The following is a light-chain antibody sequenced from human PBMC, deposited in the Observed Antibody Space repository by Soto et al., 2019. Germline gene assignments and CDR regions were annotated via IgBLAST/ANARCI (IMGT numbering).Light chain of an antibody. CDR1: QSVSIL. CDR2: DAS. V-gene: IGKV3-11*01. CDR3: QQRSNWPT. J-gene: IGKJ5*01. Sequence: EIVLTQSPATLSVSPGERATLSCRASQSVSILLAWYQQKPGQAPRLLIYDASNRATGIPARFSGSGSGTDFTLTISSLEPEDFAVYYCQQRSNWPTFGQGTRLEIK.